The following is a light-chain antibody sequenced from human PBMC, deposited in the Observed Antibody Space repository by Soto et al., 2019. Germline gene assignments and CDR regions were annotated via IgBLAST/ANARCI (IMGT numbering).Light chain of an antibody. V-gene: IGKV2-24*01. J-gene: IGKJ1*01. CDR1: QSLVYSDGNTY. CDR2: QVS. Sequence: DTVLTQTPFSSPVTLGQPASISCKSSQSLVYSDGNTYLSWLQQRPGQPPRLLIYQVSNRFSGVPDRFSGSGAGTEFTLKISRVEADDVGVYFCVQFAHFPRTFGQGTKVEI. CDR3: VQFAHFPRT.